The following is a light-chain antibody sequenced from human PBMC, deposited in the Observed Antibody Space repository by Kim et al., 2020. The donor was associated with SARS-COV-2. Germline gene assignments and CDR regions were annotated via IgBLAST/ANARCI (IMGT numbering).Light chain of an antibody. V-gene: IGLV6-57*03. CDR1: SGSIDDNY. CDR3: QSYNRSNVV. Sequence: GRMITISCPRSSGSIDDNYVQWYQQRPGGVPIIVIYEDDQRPSGVSDRFSGSIDNSSNSASLTISGLKTEDEADYYCQSYNRSNVVFGGGTQLTVL. J-gene: IGLJ2*01. CDR2: EDD.